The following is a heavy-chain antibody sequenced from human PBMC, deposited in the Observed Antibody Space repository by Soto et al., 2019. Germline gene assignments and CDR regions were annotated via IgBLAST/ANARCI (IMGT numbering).Heavy chain of an antibody. Sequence: TLSLPFTVSGGSISSGCYYWSWIRQHPGKVLEWIGYIYYSGITYYNPSLKSRVTISVDTSKNQFSLKLSSVTAADTAVYYCARGSLELRGDNWFEPWGQGTLVTSPQ. D-gene: IGHD1-7*01. CDR3: ARGSLELRGDNWFEP. J-gene: IGHJ5*02. CDR1: GGSISSGCYY. V-gene: IGHV4-31*03. CDR2: IYYSGIT.